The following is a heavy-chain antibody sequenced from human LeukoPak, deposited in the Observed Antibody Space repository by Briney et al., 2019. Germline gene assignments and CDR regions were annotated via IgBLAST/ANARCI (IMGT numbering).Heavy chain of an antibody. CDR2: IGGSGAST. CDR3: ARVFYDSGGYYYDY. V-gene: IGHV3-23*01. CDR1: GFTFSSYA. Sequence: GGSLRLSCVASGFTFSSYALNWVRQTPGKGLEWVSTIGGSGASTYYADAVRGRFTISRDNSKSTLFLQMGSLRVEDMAVYYCARVFYDSGGYYYDYWGQGTLVTVSS. J-gene: IGHJ4*02. D-gene: IGHD3-22*01.